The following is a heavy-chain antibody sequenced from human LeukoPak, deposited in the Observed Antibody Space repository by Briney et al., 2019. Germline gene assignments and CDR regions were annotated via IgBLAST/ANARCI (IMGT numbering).Heavy chain of an antibody. CDR1: GFTVRSNY. D-gene: IGHD6-13*01. Sequence: QPGGSLRLSCAASGFTVRSNYMSWVRQAPGKGLEWVSVIYSGGSTYYADSVKGRFTISRDNSKNTLYLQMNSLRAEDTAVYYCAGHSSSWESRFDPWGQGTLVTVSS. CDR3: AGHSSSWESRFDP. CDR2: IYSGGST. V-gene: IGHV3-66*04. J-gene: IGHJ5*02.